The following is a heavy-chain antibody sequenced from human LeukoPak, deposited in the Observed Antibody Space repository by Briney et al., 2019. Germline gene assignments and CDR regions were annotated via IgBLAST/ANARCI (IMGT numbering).Heavy chain of an antibody. D-gene: IGHD3-16*01. V-gene: IGHV4-59*01. CDR3: ARAYVSVMRRSFDY. Sequence: SETLSLTCTVSGGSISSYYWSWIRQPPGKGLEWVGYISYSGVTNYSPSLKSRVTTSIDTSKNQFSLKLSSVTAADTAVYYCARAYVSVMRRSFDYWGQGTLVTVSS. CDR1: GGSISSYY. CDR2: ISYSGVT. J-gene: IGHJ4*02.